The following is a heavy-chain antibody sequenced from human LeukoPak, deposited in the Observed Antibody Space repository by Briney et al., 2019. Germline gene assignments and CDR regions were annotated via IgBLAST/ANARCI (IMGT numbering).Heavy chain of an antibody. CDR1: GGSINSYY. Sequence: PWATLSLTCTVSGGSINSYYWSWIRQHPGEGLEWIGYIYYSGSTNYNPSLKSRVTISVDTSKNQFSLTLSSVTAADTAVYYCARVGSGSYYRHFDYWGQGILVTVSS. V-gene: IGHV4-59*01. D-gene: IGHD1-26*01. CDR2: IYYSGST. J-gene: IGHJ4*02. CDR3: ARVGSGSYYRHFDY.